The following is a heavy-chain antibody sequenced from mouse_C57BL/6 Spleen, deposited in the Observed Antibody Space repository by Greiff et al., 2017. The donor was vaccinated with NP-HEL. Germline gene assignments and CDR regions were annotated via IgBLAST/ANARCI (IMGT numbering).Heavy chain of an antibody. CDR1: GYTFTSYD. CDR2: IYPRDGST. D-gene: IGHD1-1*01. CDR3: ARLVITTVTPYAMDY. J-gene: IGHJ4*01. Sequence: QVTLKVSGPELVKPGASVKLSCKASGYTFTSYDINWVKQRPGQGLEWIGWIYPRDGSTKYNEKFKGKATLTVDTSSSTAYMELHSLTSEDSAVYFCARLVITTVTPYAMDYWGQGTSVTVSS. V-gene: IGHV1-85*01.